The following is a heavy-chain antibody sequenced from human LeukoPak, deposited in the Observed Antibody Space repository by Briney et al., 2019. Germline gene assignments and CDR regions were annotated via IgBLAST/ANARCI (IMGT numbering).Heavy chain of an antibody. CDR3: AREGVVGAYGHFDY. CDR2: INHSGST. CDR1: GGSFSGYC. D-gene: IGHD2-15*01. J-gene: IGHJ4*02. Sequence: PSETLSLTCTVYGGSFSGYCWSWIRQPPGKGLEWVGEINHSGSTNYNPSLKSRVTISVDTSKNQFSLKLTSVTAADTAVYYCAREGVVGAYGHFDYWGQGTLVTVSS. V-gene: IGHV4-34*01.